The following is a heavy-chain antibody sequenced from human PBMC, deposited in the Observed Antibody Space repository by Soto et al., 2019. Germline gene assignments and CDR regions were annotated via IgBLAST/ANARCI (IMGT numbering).Heavy chain of an antibody. CDR2: INPSGGST. J-gene: IGHJ6*02. Sequence: QVQLVQSGAEVKKPGASVKVSCKASGYTFTNYYIHWVRQAPRQGLEWMGIINPSGGSTSYAQKSQGRVTMTSHTSTSTVYMELSSLRSEDTAVYYCARGDGRGSSGFYYYYGMDVWGHGTTVTVSS. CDR3: ARGDGRGSSGFYYYYGMDV. D-gene: IGHD6-25*01. CDR1: GYTFTNYY. V-gene: IGHV1-46*01.